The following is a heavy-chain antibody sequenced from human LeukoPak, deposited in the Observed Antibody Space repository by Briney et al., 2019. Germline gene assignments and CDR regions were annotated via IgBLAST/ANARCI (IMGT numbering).Heavy chain of an antibody. D-gene: IGHD3-10*01. CDR3: ARSYYPFYFDY. V-gene: IGHV5-51*01. J-gene: IGHJ4*02. Sequence: GESLKISCKGSGYSFTSSWIGCVRQMPGKGLEWMGIIYPGDSDTRYSPSFQGQVTISADKSISTACLQWSSLKASDTAMYYCARSYYPFYFDYWGQGTLVTVSS. CDR2: IYPGDSDT. CDR1: GYSFTSSW.